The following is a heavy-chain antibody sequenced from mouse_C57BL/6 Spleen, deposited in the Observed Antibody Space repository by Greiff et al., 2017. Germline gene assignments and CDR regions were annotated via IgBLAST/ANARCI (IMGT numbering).Heavy chain of an antibody. Sequence: VQLQQPGAELVKPGASVKLSCKASGYTFTSYWMQWVKQRPGQGLEWIGEIDPSDSYTNYNQKFKGKATLTVDTASSTAYMQLSSLTSEDSAVYYCARGANLSWFAYWGQGTLVTVSA. J-gene: IGHJ3*01. CDR1: GYTFTSYW. V-gene: IGHV1-50*01. CDR3: ARGANLSWFAY. CDR2: IDPSDSYT.